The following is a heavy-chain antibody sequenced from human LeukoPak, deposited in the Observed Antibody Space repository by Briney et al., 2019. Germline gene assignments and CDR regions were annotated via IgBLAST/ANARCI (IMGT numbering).Heavy chain of an antibody. CDR2: TYYRSKWYN. J-gene: IGHJ3*02. CDR1: GDSVSSNSAA. Sequence: SQTLSLTCGISGDSVSSNSAAWNWIRQSPPRGLEWLGRTYYRSKWYNDYAVSVKSRVTINPDTSKNQFSLQLNSVTPEDTAVYYCARRRTGYAFEIWGPGTMVTVSS. CDR3: ARRRTGYAFEI. V-gene: IGHV6-1*01. D-gene: IGHD2-2*01.